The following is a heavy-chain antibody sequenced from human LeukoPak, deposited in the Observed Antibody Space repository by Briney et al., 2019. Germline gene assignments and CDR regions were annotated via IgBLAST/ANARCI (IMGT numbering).Heavy chain of an antibody. J-gene: IGHJ6*02. CDR3: ARVGGVCTSGWCSYGMDV. D-gene: IGHD6-19*01. Sequence: GVSVRLSCQASGFTFSTYEMNWVRQAPGKGLEWVSYISSRGTTTYYADSVKGRFTISRDNAKDSLYLQLNSLRAEDAAVYYCARVGGVCTSGWCSYGMDVWGQGTTVTLS. V-gene: IGHV3-48*03. CDR2: ISSRGTTT. CDR1: GFTFSTYE.